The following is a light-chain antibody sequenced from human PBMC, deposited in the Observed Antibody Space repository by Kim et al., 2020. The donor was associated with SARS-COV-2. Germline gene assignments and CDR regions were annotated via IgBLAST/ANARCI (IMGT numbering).Light chain of an antibody. Sequence: GQRVTISCSGSSANSESNTVNWYQQLPGTAPKLLIYISNQRPSGVPDRFSGSKSGTSASLAISGLQSEDEADYYCAAWDDSLNGRVFGGGTKLTVL. CDR2: ISN. V-gene: IGLV1-44*01. J-gene: IGLJ3*02. CDR3: AAWDDSLNGRV. CDR1: SANSESNT.